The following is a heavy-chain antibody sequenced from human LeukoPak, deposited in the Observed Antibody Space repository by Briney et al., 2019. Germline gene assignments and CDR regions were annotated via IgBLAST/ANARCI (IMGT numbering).Heavy chain of an antibody. D-gene: IGHD3-3*01. Sequence: PGGSLRLSCAASGFTFSSYGMHWVRQAPGKGLEGVAVIWYDGSNKYYADSVKGRFTISRDNSKNTLYLQMNSLRAEDTAVYYCAKELVYDFWSGYPPDYYYYYMDVWGKGTTVTVSS. CDR2: IWYDGSNK. V-gene: IGHV3-33*06. CDR1: GFTFSSYG. CDR3: AKELVYDFWSGYPPDYYYYYMDV. J-gene: IGHJ6*03.